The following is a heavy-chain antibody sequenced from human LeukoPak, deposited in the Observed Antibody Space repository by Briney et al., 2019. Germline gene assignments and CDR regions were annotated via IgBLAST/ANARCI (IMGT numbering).Heavy chain of an antibody. D-gene: IGHD3/OR15-3a*01. CDR1: GFTVSSNY. CDR3: STGWTPLVFRY. V-gene: IGHV3-53*01. CDR2: MNSGGST. Sequence: GGSLRLSCAASGFTVSSNYMSWGRQAPGKGLEWVSVMNSGGSTKYADYAKGRFTISRDNDKNSMLLHKKSLKTADTDAYYCSTGWTPLVFRYWGQGTLVTVSS. J-gene: IGHJ4*02.